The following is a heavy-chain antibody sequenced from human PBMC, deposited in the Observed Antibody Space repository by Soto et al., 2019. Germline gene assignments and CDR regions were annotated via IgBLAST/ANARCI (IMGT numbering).Heavy chain of an antibody. CDR3: AHMPSPVYCSGGSCYPYWFDP. Sequence: QITLKESGPTLVKPTQTLTLTCTFSGFSLSTSGVGVGWIRQPPGKALEWLALIYWDDDKRYSPSLKSRLTITKDTSKNQVVLTMTNMDPVDTATYYCAHMPSPVYCSGGSCYPYWFDPWGQGTLVTVSS. CDR1: GFSLSTSGVG. V-gene: IGHV2-5*02. D-gene: IGHD2-15*01. CDR2: IYWDDDK. J-gene: IGHJ5*02.